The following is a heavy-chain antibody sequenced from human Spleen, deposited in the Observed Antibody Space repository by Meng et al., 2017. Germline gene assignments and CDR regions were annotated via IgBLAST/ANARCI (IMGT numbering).Heavy chain of an antibody. J-gene: IGHJ4*02. Sequence: GESLKTSCAASGFTFSSYWMSWVRQAPGKGLEWVSGISGSGYYASAYYTDSVKGRFTISRDDSKNTVYLQMNSLRAEDTALYYCARAGPMVRGVPDYWGQGTLVTVSS. D-gene: IGHD3-10*01. CDR2: ISGSGYYASA. V-gene: IGHV3-23*01. CDR1: GFTFSSYW. CDR3: ARAGPMVRGVPDY.